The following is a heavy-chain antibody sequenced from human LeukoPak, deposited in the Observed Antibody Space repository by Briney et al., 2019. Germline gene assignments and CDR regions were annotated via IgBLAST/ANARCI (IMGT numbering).Heavy chain of an antibody. D-gene: IGHD3-16*01. J-gene: IGHJ4*02. CDR2: IKTDGRTT. Sequence: PGGSLRLSCAASGMTFSNHWMHWVRRVPGKGLVWVSLIKTDGRTTIYADSVKGRFTISRDNGKSTLYLQMNSLRAEDTAIYYCTTGPSYGYEWWGQGTVVTVSS. V-gene: IGHV3-74*01. CDR1: GMTFSNHW. CDR3: TTGPSYGYEW.